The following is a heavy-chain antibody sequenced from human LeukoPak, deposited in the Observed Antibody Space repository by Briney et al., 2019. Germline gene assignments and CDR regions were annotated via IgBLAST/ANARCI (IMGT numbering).Heavy chain of an antibody. CDR2: TSDDGSNK. Sequence: GGSLRLSCAASGFTFSSYAMHWVRQAPGKGLEWVAVTSDDGSNKYYADPVKGRFTISRHYSKNTLHLHSHRLGGVATAVYYCTCAVTYGWYYYDYWGQGTLVTVSS. J-gene: IGHJ4*02. D-gene: IGHD6-19*01. V-gene: IGHV3-30*14. CDR1: GFTFSSYA. CDR3: TCAVTYGWYYYDY.